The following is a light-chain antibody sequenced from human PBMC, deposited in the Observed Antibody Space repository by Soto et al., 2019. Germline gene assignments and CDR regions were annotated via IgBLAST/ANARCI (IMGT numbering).Light chain of an antibody. CDR1: SSDVGNYNS. CDR3: SSYTSSSTPLV. CDR2: DVS. J-gene: IGLJ1*01. Sequence: QYALTQPASVSGSPGQSITISCTGNSSDVGNYNSVSWYQHHPGKAPRLMIYDVSNRPSGVSDRFSGSKSGNTASLTISGLQAEDEADYYCSSYTSSSTPLVFGTGTKLTVL. V-gene: IGLV2-14*03.